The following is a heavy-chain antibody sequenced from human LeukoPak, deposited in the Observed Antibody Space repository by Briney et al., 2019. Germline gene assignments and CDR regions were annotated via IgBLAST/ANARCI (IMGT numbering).Heavy chain of an antibody. Sequence: GASVKVSCKASGYTFTSYDINWVRQATGQGLEWMGWMNPSSGNTGYAQKFQGRVTMTRNTSISTAYMELSSLRSEDTAVYYCARALPLIDFYESSASISPRPAYDYWGQGTLVTVSS. V-gene: IGHV1-8*01. CDR3: ARALPLIDFYESSASISPRPAYDY. J-gene: IGHJ4*02. CDR1: GYTFTSYD. CDR2: MNPSSGNT. D-gene: IGHD3-22*01.